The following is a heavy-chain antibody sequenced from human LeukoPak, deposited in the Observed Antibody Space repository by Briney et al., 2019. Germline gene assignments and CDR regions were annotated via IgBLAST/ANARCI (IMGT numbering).Heavy chain of an antibody. D-gene: IGHD1/OR15-1a*01. CDR1: GFTFGSYS. Sequence: GGSLRLSXAASGFTFGSYSMNWVRQSPGKGLEWLSYISSSSSTIYYADSVKGRFTISRDNAKNSLYLQMNSLRAEDTAVYYCARGIARTTPFFDYWGQGTLVTVSS. J-gene: IGHJ4*02. CDR2: ISSSSSTI. CDR3: ARGIARTTPFFDY. V-gene: IGHV3-48*01.